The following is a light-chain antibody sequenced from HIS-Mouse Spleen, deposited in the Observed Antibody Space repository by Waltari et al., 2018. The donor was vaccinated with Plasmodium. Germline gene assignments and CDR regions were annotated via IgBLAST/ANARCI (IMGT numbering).Light chain of an antibody. V-gene: IGLV3-10*01. J-gene: IGLJ3*02. CDR3: YSTDSSGNHRV. CDR2: EDS. Sequence: SYELPQPPSVSVSPGQTARITCAGDALPQKYSYWYQQKSGQAPVLVIYEDSKRPSGIPERFSGSSSGTMATWTISGAQVEDEADYYCYSTDSSGNHRVFGGGTKLTVL. CDR1: ALPQKY.